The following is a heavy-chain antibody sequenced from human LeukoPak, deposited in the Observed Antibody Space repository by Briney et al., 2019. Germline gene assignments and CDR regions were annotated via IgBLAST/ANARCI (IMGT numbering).Heavy chain of an antibody. J-gene: IGHJ4*02. CDR1: GYTFTGYY. CDR2: INLNSGGA. Sequence: GSVKVSCKASGYTFTGYYMHWVRQAPGQGLEWMGWINLNSGGANYAQKFQGRVTMTRDTSISTGYMELSSLRSDDTAVYYCARSADYSNQHNDYWGQGTLVTVS. V-gene: IGHV1-2*02. CDR3: ARSADYSNQHNDY. D-gene: IGHD4-11*01.